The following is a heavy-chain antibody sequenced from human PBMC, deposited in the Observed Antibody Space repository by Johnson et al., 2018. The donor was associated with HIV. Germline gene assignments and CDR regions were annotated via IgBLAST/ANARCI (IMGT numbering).Heavy chain of an antibody. Sequence: QVQLVESGGGVVQPGRSLRLSCAASGFTFSSYGMAWVRQAPGKGLEWVTVISYAGSNEYFADSVKGRFPISRDNSKNTLHLQMNSLRAEDTAVYYCARANLSPFGGVNDAFDVWGQGTMVTVYS. D-gene: IGHD3-16*01. CDR1: GFTFSSYG. CDR2: ISYAGSNE. V-gene: IGHV3-30*03. J-gene: IGHJ3*01. CDR3: ARANLSPFGGVNDAFDV.